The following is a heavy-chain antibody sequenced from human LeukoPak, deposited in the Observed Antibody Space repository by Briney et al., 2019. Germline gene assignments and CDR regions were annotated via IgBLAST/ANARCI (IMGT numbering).Heavy chain of an antibody. V-gene: IGHV1-69*05. J-gene: IGHJ4*02. CDR1: GGTFSTYA. D-gene: IGHD5-24*01. CDR3: ARSPVRWLPFDY. Sequence: GASVKLSCKASGGTFSTYAISWVRQAPGQGLEWMGGIIPIFGTANYAQKFQGRVTITTDESTSTAYMELSSLRSEDTAVYYCARSPVRWLPFDYWGQGTLVTVSS. CDR2: IIPIFGTA.